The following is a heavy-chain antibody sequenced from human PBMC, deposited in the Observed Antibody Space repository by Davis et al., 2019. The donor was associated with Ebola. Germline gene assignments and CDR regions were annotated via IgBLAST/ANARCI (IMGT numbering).Heavy chain of an antibody. Sequence: PGGSLRLSCAASGFTFSSYAMRWVRQAPGKGLEWVSAITSSGSSTYYADSVKGRFTISRDNSKNTVFLQMNSLRAEDTAVYYCARDEVVVAATGWFDPWGQGTLVTVSS. V-gene: IGHV3-23*01. J-gene: IGHJ5*02. CDR2: ITSSGSST. CDR3: ARDEVVVAATGWFDP. D-gene: IGHD2-15*01. CDR1: GFTFSSYA.